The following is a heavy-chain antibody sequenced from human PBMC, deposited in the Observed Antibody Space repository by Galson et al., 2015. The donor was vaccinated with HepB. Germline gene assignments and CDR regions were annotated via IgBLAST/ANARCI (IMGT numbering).Heavy chain of an antibody. D-gene: IGHD4-23*01. CDR3: ARAALKVVTPYWYFDL. Sequence: SLRLSCAASGFTVSNNYMTWVRQAPGKGLEWVSVIYSGGSTYYADSVKGRFTISRDNSKNTLYLQLNSLRAEDTAVYYCARAALKVVTPYWYFDLWGRGTLVTVSS. V-gene: IGHV3-53*01. CDR2: IYSGGST. CDR1: GFTVSNNY. J-gene: IGHJ2*01.